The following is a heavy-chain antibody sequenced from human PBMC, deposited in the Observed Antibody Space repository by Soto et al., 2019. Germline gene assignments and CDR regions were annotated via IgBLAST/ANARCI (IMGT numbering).Heavy chain of an antibody. CDR3: AKDTSLEGSIPPV. CDR1: GFSVSSSH. J-gene: IGHJ6*02. CDR2: IYSGGAT. Sequence: GGSLRLSCAASGFSVSSSHMIWVRQAPGKVLEWGSVIYSGGATYYAVSVKGRFTISRDRSKNTVYLQMDGLRTEDTAVYHCAKDTSLEGSIPPVWGQGTKVTVSS. V-gene: IGHV3-53*01.